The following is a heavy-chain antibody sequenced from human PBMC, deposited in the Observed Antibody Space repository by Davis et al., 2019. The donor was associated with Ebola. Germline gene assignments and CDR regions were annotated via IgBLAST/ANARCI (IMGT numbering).Heavy chain of an antibody. J-gene: IGHJ5*02. CDR3: ARYCSSTSCQNWFDP. CDR1: GGSISRHY. CDR2: IYTSGRN. D-gene: IGHD2-2*01. Sequence: PSETLSLTLNVSGGSISRHYWSWIRQPAGKGLDWIGHIYTSGRNNYNPSLKSRVTISVDPSKNQFSLKLSSLPAADTAVYYCARYCSSTSCQNWFDPWGQGTLVTVSS. V-gene: IGHV4-4*07.